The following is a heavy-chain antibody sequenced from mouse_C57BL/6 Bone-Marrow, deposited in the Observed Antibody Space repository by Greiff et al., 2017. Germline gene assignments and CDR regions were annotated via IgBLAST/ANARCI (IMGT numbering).Heavy chain of an antibody. CDR3: STGGYYSYCFDY. Sequence: VHVKQSGAELVRPGASVKLSCTASGFNFKDDYMHWVKQRPEQGLEWIGWIYPESGDTEYASKFQGQDTITADTSSNTAYLQLSSLTSEDTAVYCCSTGGYYSYCFDYWGQGTTRTVYS. CDR2: IYPESGDT. D-gene: IGHD2-3*01. CDR1: GFNFKDDY. J-gene: IGHJ2*01. V-gene: IGHV14-4*01.